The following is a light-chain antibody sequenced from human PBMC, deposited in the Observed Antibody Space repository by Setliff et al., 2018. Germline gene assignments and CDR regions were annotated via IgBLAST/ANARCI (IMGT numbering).Light chain of an antibody. J-gene: IGLJ3*02. CDR3: SSYTTSVALV. V-gene: IGLV2-14*03. CDR1: SSDIGFSDY. Sequence: QSALTQPASVSGSPGQSITITCTGSSSDIGFSDYVAWYLHHPGKAPKLIISDVTKRPSGVSGRFSGSKSGYTASLTISGLQAEDEADYYCSSYTTSVALVFGGGTKVTVL. CDR2: DVT.